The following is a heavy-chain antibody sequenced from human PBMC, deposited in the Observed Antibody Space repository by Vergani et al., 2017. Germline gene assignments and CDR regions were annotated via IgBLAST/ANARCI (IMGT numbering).Heavy chain of an antibody. J-gene: IGHJ6*02. CDR3: ARGSHPGLKETRKRYCSSTSCYEDYYYYGMDV. CDR1: GFTFSSYA. Sequence: QVQLVESGGGVVQPGRSLRLSCAASGFTFSSYAMHWVRQAPGKGLEWVAVISYDGSNKYYADSVKGRFTISRDNSKNTLYLQMNSLRAEDTAVYYCARGSHPGLKETRKRYCSSTSCYEDYYYYGMDVWGQGTTVTVSS. V-gene: IGHV3-30-3*01. CDR2: ISYDGSNK. D-gene: IGHD2-2*01.